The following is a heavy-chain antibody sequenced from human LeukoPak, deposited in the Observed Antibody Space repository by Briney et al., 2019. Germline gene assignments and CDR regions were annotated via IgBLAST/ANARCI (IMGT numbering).Heavy chain of an antibody. J-gene: IGHJ4*02. CDR3: ARATGFSSGCYRYFDY. D-gene: IGHD6-19*01. CDR1: GGSISSSSYY. CDR2: IFYSGST. V-gene: IGHV4-39*01. Sequence: SETLSLTCSVSGGSISSSSYYWGWIRQPPGKGLEWIGSIFYSGSTCYNASPQSRVTMSVDTSKNQFSLKLTSVTAADTAVYYCARATGFSSGCYRYFDYWGQGTLVTVSS.